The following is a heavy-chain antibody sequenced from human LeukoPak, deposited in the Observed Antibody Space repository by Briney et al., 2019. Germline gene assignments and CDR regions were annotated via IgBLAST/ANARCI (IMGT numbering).Heavy chain of an antibody. Sequence: GGSLRLSCAASGFTFSSYEMNWVRQAPGKGLEWVSYISSSGSTIYYADSVKGRFTISRDNAKNSLYLQMNSLRAEDTAVYYCASAGGGQWLPSFDYWGQGTLVTVSS. CDR1: GFTFSSYE. CDR2: ISSSGSTI. D-gene: IGHD6-19*01. J-gene: IGHJ4*02. V-gene: IGHV3-48*03. CDR3: ASAGGGQWLPSFDY.